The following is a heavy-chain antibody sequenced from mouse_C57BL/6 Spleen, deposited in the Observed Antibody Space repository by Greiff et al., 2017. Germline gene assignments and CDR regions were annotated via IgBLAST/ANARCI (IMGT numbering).Heavy chain of an antibody. CDR1: GYTFTSYW. CDR3: GSWRDWVEGDY. Sequence: QVQLQQPGAELVKPGASVTMSCKASGYTFTSYWITWVKQRPGQGLEWIGDIYPGSGSTTYNEKFKGKATLTVDTSSSTAYMQLSSLTSEDSAVYYCGSWRDWVEGDYWGQGTTLTVSS. V-gene: IGHV1-55*01. J-gene: IGHJ2*01. D-gene: IGHD4-1*01. CDR2: IYPGSGST.